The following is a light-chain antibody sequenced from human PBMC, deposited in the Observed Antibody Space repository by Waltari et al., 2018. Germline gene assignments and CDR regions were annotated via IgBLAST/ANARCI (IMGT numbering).Light chain of an antibody. CDR3: LQYNGAPRT. CDR2: KAS. V-gene: IGKV1-5*03. Sequence: DIQMTQSPSTLSATVGDRVTITCRASQNINTWLAWHQQKPGRAPKLLIYKASSLESGVPSRFSGSGSGAEFTLTISSLQPDDFATYDCLQYNGAPRTFGQGTKVEVE. J-gene: IGKJ1*01. CDR1: QNINTW.